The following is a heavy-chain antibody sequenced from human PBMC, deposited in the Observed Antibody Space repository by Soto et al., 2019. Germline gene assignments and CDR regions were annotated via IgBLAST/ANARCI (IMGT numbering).Heavy chain of an antibody. CDR3: ARGGSFYYFDY. D-gene: IGHD3-16*01. Sequence: QVQLVQSGAEVKKPGSSVKVSCKASGGTFSSYAISWVRQAPGQGLEWMGGIIPIFGTANYAQKFQGRVTIPVGESTRTAYMELSSLRPEDTAVDSCARGGSFYYFDYWGQGTLVTVSS. CDR1: GGTFSSYA. J-gene: IGHJ4*02. V-gene: IGHV1-69*12. CDR2: IIPIFGTA.